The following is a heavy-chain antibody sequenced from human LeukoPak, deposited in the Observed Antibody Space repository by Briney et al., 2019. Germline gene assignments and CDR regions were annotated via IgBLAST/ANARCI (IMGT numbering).Heavy chain of an antibody. J-gene: IGHJ4*02. CDR3: ASAYDYVWGSYRYPSDY. D-gene: IGHD3-16*02. Sequence: PGGSLRLSCAASGFTFSSYAMSWVRQAPGKGLEWVAVISYDGSNKYYADSVKGRFTISRDNSKNTLYLQMNSLRAEDTAVYYCASAYDYVWGSYRYPSDYWGQGTLVTVSS. V-gene: IGHV3-30-3*01. CDR2: ISYDGSNK. CDR1: GFTFSSYA.